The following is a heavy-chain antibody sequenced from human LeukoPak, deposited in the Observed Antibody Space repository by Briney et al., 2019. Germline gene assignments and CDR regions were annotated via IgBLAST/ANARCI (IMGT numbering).Heavy chain of an antibody. CDR3: AREDSSGYANFDY. CDR2: IYYSGST. D-gene: IGHD3-22*01. V-gene: IGHV4-39*02. CDR1: GGSISSSSYY. J-gene: IGHJ4*02. Sequence: SETLSLTCTVSGGSISSSSYYWGWIRQPPGKGLEWIGSIYYSGSTYYNPSLKSRVTISVDTSKNQFSLKLSSVTAADTAVYYCAREDSSGYANFDYWGQGTLVTVSS.